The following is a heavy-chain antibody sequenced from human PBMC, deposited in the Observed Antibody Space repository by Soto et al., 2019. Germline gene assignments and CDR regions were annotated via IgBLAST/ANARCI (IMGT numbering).Heavy chain of an antibody. D-gene: IGHD2-15*01. Sequence: TGPTLVNPTQTLTLTCTFSGFSLSTSGMRVSWIRQPPGKALEWLARIDWDDDKFYSTSLKTRPTISKDTSKNQVVLTMTNMDPVDTATYYCERQVVTDWFDPWGQGNLVTVSS. V-gene: IGHV2-70*04. CDR2: IDWDDDK. CDR3: ERQVVTDWFDP. J-gene: IGHJ5*02. CDR1: GFSLSTSGMR.